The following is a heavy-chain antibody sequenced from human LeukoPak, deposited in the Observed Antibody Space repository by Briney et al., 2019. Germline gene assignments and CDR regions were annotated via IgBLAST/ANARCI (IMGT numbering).Heavy chain of an antibody. CDR1: GGSISSSSYY. V-gene: IGHV4-39*07. CDR3: ARFVVGATAFDY. CDR2: IYYSGST. Sequence: SETLSLTCTVSGGSISSSSYYWGWVRQPPGRGLEWIGSIYYSGSTYYNPSPKSRVTISVDTSKNQFSLKVSSVTAADTAVYYCARFVVGATAFDYWGQGTLVTVSS. D-gene: IGHD1-26*01. J-gene: IGHJ4*02.